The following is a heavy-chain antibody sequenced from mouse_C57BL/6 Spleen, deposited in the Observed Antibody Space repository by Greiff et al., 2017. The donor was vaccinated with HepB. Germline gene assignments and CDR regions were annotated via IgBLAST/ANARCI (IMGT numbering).Heavy chain of an antibody. J-gene: IGHJ2*01. CDR2: ISDGGSYT. V-gene: IGHV5-4*01. CDR1: GFTFSSYA. Sequence: VQLKESGGGLVKPGGSLKLSCAASGFTFSSYAMSWVRQTPEKRLEWVATISDGGSYTYYPDNVKGRFTISRDNAKNNLYLQMSRLKSEDTAMYYCAREGEKNLFDYWGQGTTLTVSS. CDR3: AREGEKNLFDY.